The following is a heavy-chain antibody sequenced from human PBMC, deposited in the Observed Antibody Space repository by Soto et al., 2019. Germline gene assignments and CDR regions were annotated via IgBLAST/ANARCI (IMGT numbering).Heavy chain of an antibody. V-gene: IGHV1-18*01. CDR3: ARWEYYYDSSGKHNWFDP. J-gene: IGHJ5*02. D-gene: IGHD3-22*01. Sequence: GASVKVSCKASGYSFTNYGISWVRQARGQGLEWMGWISAYNGNTNYAQKLQGRVTMTTDTSTSTAYMELRSLRSDDTAVYYCARWEYYYDSSGKHNWFDPWGQGTLVTVSS. CDR2: ISAYNGNT. CDR1: GYSFTNYG.